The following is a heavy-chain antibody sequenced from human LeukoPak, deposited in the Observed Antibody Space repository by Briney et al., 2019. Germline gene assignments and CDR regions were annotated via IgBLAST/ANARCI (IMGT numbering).Heavy chain of an antibody. CDR3: AKDRLPDGRWSLDY. V-gene: IGHV3-23*01. CDR1: GFPFSTYA. Sequence: GSLRLSCAASGFPFSTYAMNWVRQAPGKGLEWVSGIYGSGGGIQYADSVKGRFTISRDNSKNTLYLQMNSLRAEDTALYYCAKDRLPDGRWSLDYWGQGTLVTVSS. D-gene: IGHD6-13*01. CDR2: IYGSGGGI. J-gene: IGHJ4*02.